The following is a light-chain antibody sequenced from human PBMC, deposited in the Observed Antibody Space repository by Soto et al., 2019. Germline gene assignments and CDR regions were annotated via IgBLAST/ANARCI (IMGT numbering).Light chain of an antibody. J-gene: IGKJ3*01. CDR2: ATS. CDR3: QQLNGYPFT. Sequence: DIQLTQSPSFLSASVGDRVTITCRASQDISVYLAWYQQKPAKAPTLLIYATSSLRSGVPSRFSGSGSGTEFTLTISSLQPEDFATYYCQQLNGYPFTFGPGTKVDIK. V-gene: IGKV1-9*01. CDR1: QDISVY.